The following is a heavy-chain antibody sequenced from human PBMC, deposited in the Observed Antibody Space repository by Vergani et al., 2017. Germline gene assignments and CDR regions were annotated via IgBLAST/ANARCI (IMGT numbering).Heavy chain of an antibody. Sequence: QVQLQESGPGLVKPSQTLSLTCTVSGGSISSGDYYWSWIRQHPGKGLEWIGYIYYSGSTYYNPSLKSRLTISVDTSKNQFSLKLSSVTAADTAVYYWARRRPKCCSNGVFYTGWFDPWGQGTLVTVSS. CDR3: ARRRPKCCSNGVFYTGWFDP. D-gene: IGHD2-8*01. CDR2: IYYSGST. V-gene: IGHV4-31*03. CDR1: GGSISSGDYY. J-gene: IGHJ5*02.